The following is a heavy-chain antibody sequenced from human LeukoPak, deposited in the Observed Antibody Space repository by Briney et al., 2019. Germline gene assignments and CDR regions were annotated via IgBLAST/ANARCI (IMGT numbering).Heavy chain of an antibody. Sequence: GGSLRLSCAASGFTFSSYAMHWVRQAPGKGLEWVAVISYDGSNKYYADSVKGRFTISRDNSKNTLYLQMNSLRAEDTAVYYCARETHTYYYDSSYAFDIWGQGTMVTVSS. CDR3: ARETHTYYYDSSYAFDI. D-gene: IGHD3-22*01. CDR1: GFTFSSYA. J-gene: IGHJ3*02. CDR2: ISYDGSNK. V-gene: IGHV3-30*04.